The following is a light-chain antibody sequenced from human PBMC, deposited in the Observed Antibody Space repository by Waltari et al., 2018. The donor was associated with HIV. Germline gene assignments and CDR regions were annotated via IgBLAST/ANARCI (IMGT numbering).Light chain of an antibody. V-gene: IGKV2-24*01. Sequence: DIVMTQTPLSSPVTLGQPASISCRSSHSLVRSDGDSYLSWLHQRPGQPPRVLIYKTSNRFSGVPDRFSGSGAGTDFTLTISRVEAEDVGIYYCMQTTQFPLTFGGGTKVEIK. J-gene: IGKJ4*01. CDR2: KTS. CDR1: HSLVRSDGDSY. CDR3: MQTTQFPLT.